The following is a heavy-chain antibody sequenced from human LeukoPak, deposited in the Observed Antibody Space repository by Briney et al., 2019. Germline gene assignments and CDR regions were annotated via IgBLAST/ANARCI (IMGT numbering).Heavy chain of an antibody. Sequence: PGGSLRLSCAASAFTFSNYAMGWVRQAPGKGLEWVSAISGSGGSTYYADSVKGRFTISRDNAKNSLYLQMNSLRAEDTAVYYCARAGLRYGSGSFDYWGQGTLVTVSS. CDR1: AFTFSNYA. CDR2: ISGSGGST. V-gene: IGHV3-23*01. J-gene: IGHJ4*02. CDR3: ARAGLRYGSGSFDY. D-gene: IGHD3-10*01.